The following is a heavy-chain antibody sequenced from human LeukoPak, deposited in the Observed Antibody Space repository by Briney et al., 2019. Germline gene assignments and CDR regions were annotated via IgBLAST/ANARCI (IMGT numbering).Heavy chain of an antibody. Sequence: PSETLSLTCTVSGGSISSGGYYWSWIRQPPGKGLEWIGYIYHSGSTYYNPSLKSRVTISVDRSKNQFSLKLSSVTAADTAVYYCARDSVVVPAADYWGQGTLVTVSS. V-gene: IGHV4-30-2*01. CDR2: IYHSGST. J-gene: IGHJ4*02. D-gene: IGHD2-2*01. CDR1: GGSISSGGYY. CDR3: ARDSVVVPAADY.